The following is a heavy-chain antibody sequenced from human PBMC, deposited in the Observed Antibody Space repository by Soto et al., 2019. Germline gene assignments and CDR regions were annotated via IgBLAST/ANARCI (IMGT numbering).Heavy chain of an antibody. Sequence: SLRLSCAASGFTFSSYAMHLVRQAPGKGLEWVAVISYDGSNKYYADSLKGRFIISRDNSKNTLYLQMDSLRAEDTAVYYCARDRWQQLAIYGMDVWGQGT. CDR2: ISYDGSNK. CDR3: ARDRWQQLAIYGMDV. D-gene: IGHD6-13*01. V-gene: IGHV3-30-3*01. J-gene: IGHJ6*02. CDR1: GFTFSSYA.